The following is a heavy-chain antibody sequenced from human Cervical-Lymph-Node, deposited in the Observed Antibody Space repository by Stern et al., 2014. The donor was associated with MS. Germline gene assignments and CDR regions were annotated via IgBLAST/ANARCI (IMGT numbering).Heavy chain of an antibody. J-gene: IGHJ1*01. D-gene: IGHD4-23*01. CDR2: IWYDGSNK. CDR1: GFTFSSYG. Sequence: QVQLVQSGGGVVQPGRSLRLSCAASGFTFSSYGMHWVRQAPGQGLEWVAVIWYDGSNKYYADSVKGRFTISRDNSKNTLYLQMNSLRAEDTAVYYCAREGGNTAEYFQHWGQGTLVTVSS. CDR3: AREGGNTAEYFQH. V-gene: IGHV3-33*01.